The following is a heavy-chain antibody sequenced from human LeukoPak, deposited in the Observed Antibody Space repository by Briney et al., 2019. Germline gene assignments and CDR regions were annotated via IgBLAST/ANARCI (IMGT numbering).Heavy chain of an antibody. D-gene: IGHD5-18*01. CDR2: IRSKANSYAT. J-gene: IGHJ4*02. Sequence: QAGGSLRLSCAVSGFTFSGSAMHWVRQASGKGLEWVGRIRSKANSYATAYAASVKGRFTISRDDSKNTAYLQMNSLKTEDTAVYYCTRTAMVRSYSDYWGQGTLVTVSS. CDR1: GFTFSGSA. V-gene: IGHV3-73*01. CDR3: TRTAMVRSYSDY.